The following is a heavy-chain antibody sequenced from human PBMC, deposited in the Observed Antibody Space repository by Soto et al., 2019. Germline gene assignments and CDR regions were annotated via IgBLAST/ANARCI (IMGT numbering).Heavy chain of an antibody. CDR2: IYYSGST. CDR3: ARAYRTAYYYGSSAYYYFNWFDP. D-gene: IGHD3-22*01. V-gene: IGHV4-31*03. Sequence: KPSETLSLTCTVSGGSISSGGYYWSWIRQHPGKGLQWIGHIYYSGSTYYNPSLKSRVTISVDTSKNQFSLKLSSLTAADTAVYYCARAYRTAYYYGSSAYYYFNWFDPWGQGTLVTVSS. CDR1: GGSISSGGYY. J-gene: IGHJ5*02.